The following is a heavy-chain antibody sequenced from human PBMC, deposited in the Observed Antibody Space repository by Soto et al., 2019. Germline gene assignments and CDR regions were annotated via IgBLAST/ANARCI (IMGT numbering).Heavy chain of an antibody. CDR2: MNPNTGNS. CDR3: ARRAETNGWNGFGADKYYFDY. Sequence: ASVKVSCKASGYTFTSYDIYWVRQATGQVLEWVGWMNPNTGNSGYAQKFQGRVTMTSDTSISTAHMELSSLRSEDTAVYYCARRAETNGWNGFGADKYYFDYWGQGTLVTVSS. D-gene: IGHD1-1*01. V-gene: IGHV1-8*01. CDR1: GYTFTSYD. J-gene: IGHJ4*02.